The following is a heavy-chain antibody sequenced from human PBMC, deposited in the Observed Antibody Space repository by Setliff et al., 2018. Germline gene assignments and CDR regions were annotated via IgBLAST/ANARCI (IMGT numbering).Heavy chain of an antibody. CDR1: GLPINSGYY. D-gene: IGHD3-16*01. CDR3: ARPPRGGRWYFDL. Sequence: PSETLSLTCAVSGLPINSGYYWGWIRQSPGKGLEWIGCVYHMYQSKTTYHNPSLKSRVTISLDTSKNQFSLKLTSVTAADTSVYYCARPPRGGRWYFDLWGRGTLVTVSS. J-gene: IGHJ2*01. V-gene: IGHV4-38-2*01. CDR2: VYHMYQSKTT.